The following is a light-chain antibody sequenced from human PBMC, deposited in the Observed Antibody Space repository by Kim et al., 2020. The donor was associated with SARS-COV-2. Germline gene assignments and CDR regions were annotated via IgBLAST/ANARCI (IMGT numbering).Light chain of an antibody. J-gene: IGLJ2*01. CDR3: ETWNTSTRV. CDR2: VESSGSD. Sequence: SVKLTCTRSSGHNRDIIAWHQQQPGKAPRYLMKVESSGSDNKGGGVPDRFSGSSSGADRSLTISNLQSEDEADYYCETWNTSTRVFGGGTQLTVL. V-gene: IGLV4-60*03. CDR1: SGHNRDI.